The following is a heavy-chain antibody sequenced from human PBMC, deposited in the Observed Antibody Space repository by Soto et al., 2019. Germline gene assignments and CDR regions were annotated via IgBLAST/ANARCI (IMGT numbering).Heavy chain of an antibody. V-gene: IGHV3-23*01. CDR3: EKRVAYSSSSAYFDY. CDR1: GFSLSSYG. CDR2: ITDDAGT. D-gene: IGHD6-6*01. J-gene: IGHJ4*02. Sequence: GSLRLSGAVAGFSLSSYGMGWLRQAPGKGLEWVSSITDDAGTYYADSVKGRFIISRDNSKNTLYLQLNSLRAEDTAIYYCEKRVAYSSSSAYFDYWGQGTLVTVSS.